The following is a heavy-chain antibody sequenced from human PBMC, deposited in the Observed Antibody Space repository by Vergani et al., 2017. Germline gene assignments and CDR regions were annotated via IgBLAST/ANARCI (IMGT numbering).Heavy chain of an antibody. D-gene: IGHD3-22*01. V-gene: IGHV3-7*01. Sequence: EVQLVESGGGLVQPGGSLRLSCAASGFTFSSYWMSWVRQAPGKGLEWVANIKQDGSEKYYVDSVKGRFTISRDNAKNSLYLQMNSLRAEDTAVYYCAKDPKIVVVITLDYWGQGTLVTVSS. CDR3: AKDPKIVVVITLDY. CDR2: IKQDGSEK. J-gene: IGHJ4*02. CDR1: GFTFSSYW.